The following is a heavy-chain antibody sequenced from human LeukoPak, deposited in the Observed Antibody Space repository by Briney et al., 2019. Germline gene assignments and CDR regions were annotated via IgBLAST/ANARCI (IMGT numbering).Heavy chain of an antibody. J-gene: IGHJ5*02. D-gene: IGHD1-26*01. CDR2: ISTNSDIR. CDR3: ARDWDAMNNCFDP. Sequence: RWASVKVSCKASGYTFTNYGISWVRQAPGQGLEWMGWISTNSDIRTYAQTLQGRFTMTTDTATTTAYMELNNLTFEDTAVYYCARDWDAMNNCFDPWGQGTPVTVSS. CDR1: GYTFTNYG. V-gene: IGHV1-18*01.